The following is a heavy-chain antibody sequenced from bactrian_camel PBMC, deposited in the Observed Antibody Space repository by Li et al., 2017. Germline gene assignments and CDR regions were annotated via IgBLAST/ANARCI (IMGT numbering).Heavy chain of an antibody. J-gene: IGHJ4*01. CDR3: SAGPY. CDR1: RDTYSGNC. V-gene: IGHV3S54*01. CDR2: IFTGSGGT. Sequence: HVQLVESGGGSVQAGGSLRLSCATSRDTYSGNCMGWFRQAPGKEREGVAAIFTGSGGTHYSDSVKGRFTISKDYAKTTLYLQMNSLKPEDTAMYYCSAGPYWGQGTQVTVS.